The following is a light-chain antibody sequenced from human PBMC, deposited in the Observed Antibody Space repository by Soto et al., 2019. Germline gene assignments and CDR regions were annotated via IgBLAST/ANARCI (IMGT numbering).Light chain of an antibody. Sequence: EIVLTQSPATLSLSPGERATLSCRASQSVSSSYLAWYQQKPGQAPRLLIYGASSRATGIPDRFSGSGSGTDFTLTISRLEPEDFAVYYCQQYSNSNITFGQGTRLEIK. CDR1: QSVSSSY. J-gene: IGKJ5*01. CDR3: QQYSNSNIT. CDR2: GAS. V-gene: IGKV3-20*01.